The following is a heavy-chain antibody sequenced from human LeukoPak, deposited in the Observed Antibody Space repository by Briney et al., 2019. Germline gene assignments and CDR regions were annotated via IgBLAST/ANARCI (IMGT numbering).Heavy chain of an antibody. CDR3: AKDRPTVYSSSWLHFLDS. CDR1: GSTFSSYG. CDR2: ISGSGGST. J-gene: IGHJ4*02. D-gene: IGHD6-13*01. V-gene: IGHV3-23*01. Sequence: QPGGTLRLSCAASGSTFSSYGMIWVRQAPGKGLEWVSGISGSGGSTYVADSVKGRFTVSRDNSKNTLYLQMNSLRADDTAVYYCAKDRPTVYSSSWLHFLDSWGQGTLVTVSS.